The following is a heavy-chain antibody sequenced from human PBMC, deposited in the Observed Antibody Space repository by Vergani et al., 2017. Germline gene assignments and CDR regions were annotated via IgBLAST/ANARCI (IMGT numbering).Heavy chain of an antibody. CDR3: AKPPVPLGYYRGY. Sequence: EVQLVESGGGLVQPGRSLRLSCAASGFTFDDYAMHWVRQAPGKGLEWVSGISGSGGSTYYADSVKGRFTISRDKSKNTLYLQMNSLRAEDTAVYYCAKPPVPLGYYRGYWGQGTLVTVSS. J-gene: IGHJ4*02. CDR2: ISGSGGST. CDR1: GFTFDDYA. V-gene: IGHV3-23*04. D-gene: IGHD3-3*01.